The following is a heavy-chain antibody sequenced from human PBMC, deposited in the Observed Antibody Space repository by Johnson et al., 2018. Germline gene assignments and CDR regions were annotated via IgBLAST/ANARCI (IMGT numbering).Heavy chain of an antibody. J-gene: IGHJ3*02. CDR1: GFTFRTYA. Sequence: QVQLVQSGGGVVQPGRSLRLSCAASGFTFRTYAMHWVRQAPGKGLEWVAVISYDGSNKYYADSVKGRFTISRDNSKNTLYLQMNSLRAEDTAVYYCARADAFDIWGQGTMVTVSS. V-gene: IGHV3-30*03. CDR3: ARADAFDI. CDR2: ISYDGSNK.